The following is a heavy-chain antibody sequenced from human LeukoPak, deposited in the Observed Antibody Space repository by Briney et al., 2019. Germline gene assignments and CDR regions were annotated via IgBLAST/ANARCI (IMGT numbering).Heavy chain of an antibody. V-gene: IGHV3-23*01. CDR3: ANGNGQRFLEWLHETYFDY. CDR2: ISASGDST. Sequence: GGSLRLSCAASGFAFSKYAMSWVRQAPGKGLEWVSGISASGDSTRYAESVKGRFTISRDNSKNTLYLLMDSLRAEDTAVYYCANGNGQRFLEWLHETYFDYWGQGTLVSVSS. D-gene: IGHD3-3*01. J-gene: IGHJ4*02. CDR1: GFAFSKYA.